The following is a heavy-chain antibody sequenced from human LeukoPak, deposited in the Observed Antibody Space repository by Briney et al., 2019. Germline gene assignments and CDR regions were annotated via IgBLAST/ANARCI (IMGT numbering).Heavy chain of an antibody. V-gene: IGHV4-59*01. J-gene: IGHJ6*03. CDR1: GGSLSNYY. D-gene: IGHD5-12*01. Sequence: PSETLSLTCTVSGGSLSNYYWTWIRQPPGKGLEWIGYISYSGSTNYNPSLKSRVTISVDTSKNQFSLKLSSVTAADTAVYYCARGIRQWLRLGISYYYYMDVWGKGTTVTISS. CDR2: ISYSGST. CDR3: ARGIRQWLRLGISYYYYMDV.